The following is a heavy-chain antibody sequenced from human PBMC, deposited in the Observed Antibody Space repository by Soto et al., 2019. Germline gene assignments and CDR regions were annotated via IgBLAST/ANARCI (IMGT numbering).Heavy chain of an antibody. CDR3: ARGLITNIGYCSGGSCYRYFDY. CDR1: GGSFSGYY. V-gene: IGHV4-34*01. Sequence: SETLSLTCAVYGGSFSGYYWSWIRQPPGKGLEWIGEINHSGSTNYNPSLKSRVTISVDTSKNQFSLKLSSVTAADTAVYYCARGLITNIGYCSGGSCYRYFDYWGQGTLVTVSS. D-gene: IGHD2-15*01. J-gene: IGHJ4*02. CDR2: INHSGST.